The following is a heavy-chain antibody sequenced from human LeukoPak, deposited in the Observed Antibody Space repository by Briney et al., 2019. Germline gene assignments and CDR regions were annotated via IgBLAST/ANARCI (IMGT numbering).Heavy chain of an antibody. J-gene: IGHJ4*02. Sequence: GGSLRLSCAASGFTFSSYSMNWVRQAPGKGLEWVSYISSSSSYIYYADSVKGRFTISRDNAKNSLYLQMNSLRAEDTAVYYCAKLGEGYYDFWSGPNWGQGTLVTVSS. V-gene: IGHV3-21*05. D-gene: IGHD3-3*01. CDR3: AKLGEGYYDFWSGPN. CDR2: ISSSSSYI. CDR1: GFTFSSYS.